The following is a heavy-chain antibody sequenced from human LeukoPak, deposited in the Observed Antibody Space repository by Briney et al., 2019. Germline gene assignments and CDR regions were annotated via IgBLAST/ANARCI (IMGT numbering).Heavy chain of an antibody. CDR3: ARGGLNFDAFDI. Sequence: PGGSLRLSCAASGFTFSSYSMNWVRQAPGKGLEWVSSIGSRSTYTYSADSVKGRLTISRDNAKNSLYLQMNSLRAGDTAVYYCARGGLNFDAFDIWGQGTMVTVSS. CDR2: IGSRSTYT. CDR1: GFTFSSYS. D-gene: IGHD1-7*01. V-gene: IGHV3-21*01. J-gene: IGHJ3*02.